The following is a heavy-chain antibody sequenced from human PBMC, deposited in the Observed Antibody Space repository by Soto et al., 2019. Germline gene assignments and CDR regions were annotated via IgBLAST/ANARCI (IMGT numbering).Heavy chain of an antibody. CDR1: VQTSIDYQ. CDR2: INSNGLGT. J-gene: IGHJ5*02. D-gene: IGHD1-1*01. V-gene: IGHV1-2*02. Sequence: TVSCKSSVQTSIDYQIHWVRQAPGQGLEWMGWINSNGLGTTYAQTFQGRVSMTRDTARSTAYMELRGLTSGDTAVYYCARGHCDRTNCYNWDNWFDPWGQGTLVTVSS. CDR3: ARGHCDRTNCYNWDNWFDP.